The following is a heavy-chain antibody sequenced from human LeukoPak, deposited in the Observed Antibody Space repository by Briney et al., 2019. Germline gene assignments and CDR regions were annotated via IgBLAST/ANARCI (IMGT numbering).Heavy chain of an antibody. J-gene: IGHJ4*02. Sequence: GASVKVSCKTSGYTFTSYSISWVRQAPGQGLEWMGSISPYNGNTNYAQKLQGRVTMTTDTSTSTAYMELRSLRSDDTAVYYCARDTTVTKWTFSAGFDYWGQGTLVTVSS. D-gene: IGHD4-11*01. CDR1: GYTFTSYS. CDR3: ARDTTVTKWTFSAGFDY. V-gene: IGHV1-18*01. CDR2: ISPYNGNT.